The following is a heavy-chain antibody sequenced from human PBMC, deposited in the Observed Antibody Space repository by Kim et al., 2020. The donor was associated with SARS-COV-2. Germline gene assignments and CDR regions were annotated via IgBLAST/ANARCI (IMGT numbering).Heavy chain of an antibody. D-gene: IGHD3-10*01. CDR1: RFTFSIYD. V-gene: IGHV3-48*02. CDR2: ITSRSNRI. J-gene: IGHJ2*01. CDR3: ARETGSACLWYFDL. Sequence: GGSLRLSCAASRFTFSIYDMNWVRLAPGKGLEWISFITSRSNRIHYAESVKGRFTISRDNAKNSLYLQMDNLRDEDTAVYFCARETGSACLWYFDLWGRGTQGTVSS.